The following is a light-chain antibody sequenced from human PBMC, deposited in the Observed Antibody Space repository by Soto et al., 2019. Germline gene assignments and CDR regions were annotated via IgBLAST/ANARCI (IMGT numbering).Light chain of an antibody. V-gene: IGKV3-20*01. Sequence: EIVLTQSPGTLSLSPGERATLSCRASQSVSSSSLAWYQQKPGQAPRLLVYDASSRATGVPDRFSGSGSGTDFTLSISRQEPEDFAVYYCQQYGSSPITFGQGTRLEIK. CDR1: QSVSSSS. J-gene: IGKJ5*01. CDR2: DAS. CDR3: QQYGSSPIT.